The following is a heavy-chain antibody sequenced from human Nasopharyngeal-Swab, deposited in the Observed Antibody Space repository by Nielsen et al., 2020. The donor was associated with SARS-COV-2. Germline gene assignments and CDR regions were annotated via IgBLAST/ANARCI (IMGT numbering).Heavy chain of an antibody. J-gene: IGHJ1*01. D-gene: IGHD2-15*01. CDR1: GGSISSSSYY. Sequence: SETLSLTCTVSGGSISSSSYYWGWIRQPTGKGLEWIGRIYYSGSTYYNPSLKSRVTISVYTSKNQFSLKLSSVTAADTAVYYCARPQVAATPALGFQHWGQGTLVTVSS. V-gene: IGHV4-39*07. CDR2: IYYSGST. CDR3: ARPQVAATPALGFQH.